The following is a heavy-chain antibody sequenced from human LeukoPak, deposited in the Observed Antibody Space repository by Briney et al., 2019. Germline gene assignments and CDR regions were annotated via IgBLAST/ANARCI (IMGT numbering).Heavy chain of an antibody. D-gene: IGHD3-22*01. Sequence: GGSLRLSCAASGFTFSDYYMSWIRQAPGKGLEWVANIKQDGSEKYYVDSVKGRFTISRDNAKNSLYLQMNSLRAEDTAVYYCAREIVVVNSFDYWGQGTLVTVSS. J-gene: IGHJ4*02. CDR3: AREIVVVNSFDY. V-gene: IGHV3-7*01. CDR2: IKQDGSEK. CDR1: GFTFSDYY.